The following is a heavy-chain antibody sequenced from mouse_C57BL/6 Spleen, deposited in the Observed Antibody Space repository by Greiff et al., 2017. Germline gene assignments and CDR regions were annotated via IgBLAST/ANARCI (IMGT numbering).Heavy chain of an antibody. J-gene: IGHJ2*01. D-gene: IGHD1-1*01. CDR3: ARPHYYGSSFFDY. CDR2: IYPGSGST. CDR1: GYTFTSYW. Sequence: VKLMESGAELVKPGASVKMSCKASGYTFTSYWITWVKQRPGQGLEWIGDIYPGSGSTNYNEKFKSKATLTVDTSSSTAYMQLSSLTSEDSAVYYCARPHYYGSSFFDYWGQGTTLTVSS. V-gene: IGHV1-55*01.